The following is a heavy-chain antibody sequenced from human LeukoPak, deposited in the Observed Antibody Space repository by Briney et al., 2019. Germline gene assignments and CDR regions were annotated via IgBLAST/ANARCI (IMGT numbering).Heavy chain of an antibody. D-gene: IGHD1-26*01. CDR3: ARGSGSYGGEYFQH. CDR1: GGSISSGGYY. J-gene: IGHJ1*01. V-gene: IGHV4-31*03. CDR2: IYYSGST. Sequence: PSQTLSLTCTVSGGSISSGGYYWSWIRQHPGKGLEWIGYIYYSGSTYYNPSLKSRVTISVDTSKNQFSLKLSSVTAADTAVYYCARGSGSYGGEYFQHWGQGTLVTVSS.